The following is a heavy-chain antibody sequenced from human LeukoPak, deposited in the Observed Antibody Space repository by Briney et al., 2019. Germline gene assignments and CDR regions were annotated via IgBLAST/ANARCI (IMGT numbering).Heavy chain of an antibody. CDR2: IYYSGST. Sequence: SEILSLTCTVSGGSISSYYWSWIRQPPGKGLEWIGYIYYSGSTNYNPSLKSRVTISVDTSKNQFSLKLSSVTAADTAVYYCAREGYYGSVKTDAFDIWGQGTMVTVSS. D-gene: IGHD3-10*01. CDR3: AREGYYGSVKTDAFDI. V-gene: IGHV4-59*12. CDR1: GGSISSYY. J-gene: IGHJ3*02.